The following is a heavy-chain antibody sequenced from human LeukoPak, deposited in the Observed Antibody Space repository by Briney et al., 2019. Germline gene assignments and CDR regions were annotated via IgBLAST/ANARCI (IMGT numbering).Heavy chain of an antibody. V-gene: IGHV4-34*01. D-gene: IGHD3-9*01. CDR1: GGSFSGYY. J-gene: IGHJ5*02. CDR2: INHSGST. CDR3: ARGADILTGYSWFDP. Sequence: SETLSLTCAVYGGSFSGYYWSWIRQPPGKGLEWIGEINHSGSTNYNPSLKSRVTISVDTSKNQFSLKLSSVTAADPAVYYCARGADILTGYSWFDPWGQGTLVTVSS.